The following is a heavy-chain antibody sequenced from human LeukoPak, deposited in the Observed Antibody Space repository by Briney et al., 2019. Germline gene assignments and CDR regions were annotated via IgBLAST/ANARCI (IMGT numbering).Heavy chain of an antibody. Sequence: GGSLRLSCAASGFTFSSYAMSCVRQAPGKGLEWVSAISGSGGSTYYADSVKGRFTISRDNSKNTLYLQMNSLRAEDTAVYYCAKAGGYCTNGVCLYYFDYWGQGTLVTVSS. CDR1: GFTFSSYA. CDR2: ISGSGGST. J-gene: IGHJ4*02. V-gene: IGHV3-23*01. D-gene: IGHD2-8*01. CDR3: AKAGGYCTNGVCLYYFDY.